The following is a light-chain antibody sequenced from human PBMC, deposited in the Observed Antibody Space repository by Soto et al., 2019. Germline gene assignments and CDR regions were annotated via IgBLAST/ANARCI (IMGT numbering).Light chain of an antibody. CDR2: DAS. Sequence: DIQMTQSPSSLSASVGDRVTITCRASQSITTYLNWYQQKPGKAPKLLIYDASRLESGVPSTFSGSGSGTDFTLTISSLQPEDFATYYCQQSYSTPLTFGGGTKVEIQ. V-gene: IGKV1-39*01. CDR3: QQSYSTPLT. CDR1: QSITTY. J-gene: IGKJ4*01.